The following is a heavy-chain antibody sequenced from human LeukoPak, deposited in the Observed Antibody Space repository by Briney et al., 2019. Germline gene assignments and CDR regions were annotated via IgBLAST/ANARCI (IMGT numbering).Heavy chain of an antibody. Sequence: SETLSLTCSVSGASISQHYWSWIRQPPGKGLEYIGYFYYDGSTNYTSSVRSRVTILVDTSKNQFTLNLRSVTTADTAKYYCTRGITGHYRSLGSFAFDIWGQATMVAVSS. D-gene: IGHD3-10*01. CDR1: GASISQHY. CDR2: FYYDGST. CDR3: TRGITGHYRSLGSFAFDI. V-gene: IGHV4-59*11. J-gene: IGHJ3*02.